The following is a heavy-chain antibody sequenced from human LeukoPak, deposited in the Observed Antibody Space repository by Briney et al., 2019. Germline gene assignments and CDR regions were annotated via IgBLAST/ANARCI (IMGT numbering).Heavy chain of an antibody. V-gene: IGHV4-59*01. CDR3: ARAPIFGVVEYYFDY. CDR1: GGSISSYY. J-gene: IGHJ4*02. CDR2: IYYSGST. Sequence: SEILSLTCTVSGGSISSYYWSWIRQPPGKGLEWIGYIYYSGSTNYNPSLKSRVTISVDTSKNQFSLKLSSVTAADTAVYYCARAPIFGVVEYYFDYWGQGTLVTVSS. D-gene: IGHD3-3*01.